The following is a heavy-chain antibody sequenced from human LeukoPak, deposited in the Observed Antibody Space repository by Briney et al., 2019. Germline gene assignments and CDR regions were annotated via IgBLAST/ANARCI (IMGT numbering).Heavy chain of an antibody. V-gene: IGHV4-59*12. CDR3: ARDQGGGNFFDY. CDR2: IYYSGST. J-gene: IGHJ4*02. Sequence: SETLSLTCTVSGGSISSYYWSWIRQPPGKGLEWIGYIYYSGSTNYNPSLKSRVTISVDTSKSQFSLKLSSVTAADTAVYYCARDQGGGNFFDYWGQGTLVTVSS. D-gene: IGHD1-7*01. CDR1: GGSISSYY.